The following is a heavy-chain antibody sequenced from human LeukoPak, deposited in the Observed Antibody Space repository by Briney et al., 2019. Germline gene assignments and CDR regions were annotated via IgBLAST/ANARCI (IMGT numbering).Heavy chain of an antibody. D-gene: IGHD2-21*01. CDR3: ARGTYCGSDCYSFEY. Sequence: SETLSLTCIVSGGSISSYYWNWIRRSAGKGLEWIGRFYSSVSTDYNPSLKRRVTMSVDTSKNQFSLKLSSVTAADTAVYYCARGTYCGSDCYSFEYWGQGILVTVSS. CDR1: GGSISSYY. J-gene: IGHJ4*02. V-gene: IGHV4-4*07. CDR2: FYSSVST.